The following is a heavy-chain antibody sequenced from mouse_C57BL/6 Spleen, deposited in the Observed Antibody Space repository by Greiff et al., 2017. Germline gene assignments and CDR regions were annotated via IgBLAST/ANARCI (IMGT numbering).Heavy chain of an antibody. CDR2: INPGSGGT. V-gene: IGHV1-54*01. Sequence: VQLQESGAELVRPGTSVKVSCKASGYAFTNYLIEWVKQRPGQGLEWIGVINPGSGGTNYNEKFKGKATLTADKSSSTAYMQLSSLTSEDSAVYFCARYLYSSYAMDYWGQGTSVTVSS. J-gene: IGHJ4*01. CDR3: ARYLYSSYAMDY. D-gene: IGHD2-12*01. CDR1: GYAFTNYL.